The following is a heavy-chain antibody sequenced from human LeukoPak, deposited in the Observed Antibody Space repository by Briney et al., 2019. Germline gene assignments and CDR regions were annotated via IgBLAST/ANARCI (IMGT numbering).Heavy chain of an antibody. D-gene: IGHD3-3*01. CDR2: IETSGSPI. J-gene: IGHJ4*02. CDR3: AGVGDFWTY. V-gene: IGHV3-48*03. CDR1: GFTFSSYE. Sequence: GGSLRLSCEASGFTFSSYEMNWVRQAPGKGLEWISYIETSGSPIYYADSVKGRFTISRDDAKNSLYLQMNSLRAEDTAVYYCAGVGDFWTYWGQGTLVTVSS.